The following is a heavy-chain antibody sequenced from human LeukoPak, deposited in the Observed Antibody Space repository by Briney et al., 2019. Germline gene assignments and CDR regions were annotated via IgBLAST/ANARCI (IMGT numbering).Heavy chain of an antibody. V-gene: IGHV3-23*01. CDR1: GFSFSIYA. CDR3: AELGITMIGGV. CDR2: ISGSGGST. D-gene: IGHD3-10*02. Sequence: PGGSLRLSCAASGFSFSIYAMSWVRQAPGKGLEWVSAISGSGGSTYYADSVKGRFTISRDNSKNTLYLLMNSLRAEDTAVYYCAELGITMIGGVWGKGTTVTISS. J-gene: IGHJ6*04.